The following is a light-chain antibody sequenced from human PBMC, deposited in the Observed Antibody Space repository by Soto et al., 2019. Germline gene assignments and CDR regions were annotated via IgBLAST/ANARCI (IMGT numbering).Light chain of an antibody. V-gene: IGLV1-47*01. J-gene: IGLJ1*01. CDR3: AAWDDSMSVLYV. CDR1: SSNIGSNY. Sequence: QSVLTQPPSASGTPGQRGTISCSGSSSNIGSNYVYWYQQLPGTAPKLLIYRNNQRPSGVPDRFSGSKSGTSASLAISGLRSEDEADYYCAAWDDSMSVLYVFGTGTKLTVL. CDR2: RNN.